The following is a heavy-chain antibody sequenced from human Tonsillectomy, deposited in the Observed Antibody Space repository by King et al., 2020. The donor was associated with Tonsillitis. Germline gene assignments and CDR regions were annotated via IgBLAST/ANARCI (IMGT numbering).Heavy chain of an antibody. CDR2: ISYDGSNK. J-gene: IGHJ6*03. Sequence: QVQLVESGGGVVQPGRSLRLSCAASGFTFSIYGMHWVRPAPGKGLEWGAVISYDGSNKYYADSVKGRFTISRDNSKNTLYLPVNSLRAEDTAVYFCAKEGVVVPAAIWGYYYYYMDVWGKGTTVTVSS. CDR1: GFTFSIYG. D-gene: IGHD2-2*02. CDR3: AKEGVVVPAAIWGYYYYYMDV. V-gene: IGHV3-30*18.